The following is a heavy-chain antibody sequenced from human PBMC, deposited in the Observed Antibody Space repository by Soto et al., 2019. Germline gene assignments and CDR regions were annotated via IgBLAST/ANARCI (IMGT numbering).Heavy chain of an antibody. CDR3: ARDADPKVLRFLEWLLPSLDY. J-gene: IGHJ4*02. CDR2: ISYDGSNK. D-gene: IGHD3-3*01. Sequence: GGSLRLSCAASGFTFSSYAMHWVRQAPGKGLEWVAVISYDGSNKYYADSVKGRFTISRDNSKNTLYLQMNSLRAEDTVVYYCARDADPKVLRFLEWLLPSLDYWGQGTLVTVSS. V-gene: IGHV3-30-3*01. CDR1: GFTFSSYA.